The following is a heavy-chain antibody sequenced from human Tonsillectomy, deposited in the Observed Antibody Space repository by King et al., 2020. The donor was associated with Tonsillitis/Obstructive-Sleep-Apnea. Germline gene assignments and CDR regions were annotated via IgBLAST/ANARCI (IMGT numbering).Heavy chain of an antibody. V-gene: IGHV4-30-2*01. J-gene: IGHJ4*02. D-gene: IGHD5-24*01. CDR2: IYHSGST. CDR1: GGSISSGGYS. CDR3: AREATTKYYFDY. Sequence: QLQESGSGLVKPPQTLSLTCAVSGGSISSGGYSWSWIRQPPGKGLEWIGYIYHSGSTYYNPSLKSRVTISVDRSKNQFSLKLSSVTAADTAVYYCAREATTKYYFDYWGQGTQVTVSS.